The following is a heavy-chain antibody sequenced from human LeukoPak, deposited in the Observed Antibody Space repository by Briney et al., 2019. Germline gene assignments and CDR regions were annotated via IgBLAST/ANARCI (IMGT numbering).Heavy chain of an antibody. CDR1: EFTFSSYW. J-gene: IGHJ4*02. D-gene: IGHD5-24*01. V-gene: IGHV3-74*01. Sequence: PGRSLRLSCAASEFTFSSYWMHWVRQAPGKGLVWVSRINIDESVTTYADSVRGRFIISRDNAKNTVYLQMNSLRAEDTAVYYCARRRDGNNKGFDYWGQGTLVTVSS. CDR2: INIDESVT. CDR3: ARRRDGNNKGFDY.